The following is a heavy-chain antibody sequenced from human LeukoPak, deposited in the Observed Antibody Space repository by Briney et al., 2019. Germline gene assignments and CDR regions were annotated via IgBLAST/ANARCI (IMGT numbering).Heavy chain of an antibody. CDR3: ARACWSSTGWFLGY. V-gene: IGHV3-74*01. D-gene: IGHD6-19*01. CDR2: VNPQGSGT. J-gene: IGHJ4*02. CDR1: GFTFSNYA. Sequence: PGGSLRLSCAASGFTFSNYAMSWVRQAPGKGLVWVSRVNPQGSGTSYTDSVKGRFTISRDNAKDALHLRMDNLRVEDTAVYYCARACWSSTGWFLGYWGQGTLVTVSS.